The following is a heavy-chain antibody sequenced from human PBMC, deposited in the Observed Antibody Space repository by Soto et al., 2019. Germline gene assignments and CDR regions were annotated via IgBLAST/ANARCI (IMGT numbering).Heavy chain of an antibody. CDR2: IYPSDSDT. CDR3: ARPANTVADHFDL. CDR1: GYTFTSYW. D-gene: IGHD4-17*01. Sequence: GESLKISCQVSGYTFTSYWIGWVRQMPGKGLEWMGIIYPSDSDTRYSPSFQGQVTISADQSTNTAYLQWDSLKASDTAIYYCARPANTVADHFDLWGQGTPVTV. V-gene: IGHV5-51*01. J-gene: IGHJ4*02.